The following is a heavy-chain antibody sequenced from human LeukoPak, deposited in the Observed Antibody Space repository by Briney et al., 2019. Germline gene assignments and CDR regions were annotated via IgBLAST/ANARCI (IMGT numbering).Heavy chain of an antibody. D-gene: IGHD1-7*01. CDR2: INHSGST. Sequence: SETLSLTCAVYGGSFSGYYWSWIRQPPGKGLEWIGEINHSGSTIYNPSLKSRVTISVDTSKNQFSLNLSSVTAADTAVYYCARTVGAPRNYAPLYYWGQGTLVTVSS. J-gene: IGHJ4*02. V-gene: IGHV4-34*01. CDR3: ARTVGAPRNYAPLYY. CDR1: GGSFSGYY.